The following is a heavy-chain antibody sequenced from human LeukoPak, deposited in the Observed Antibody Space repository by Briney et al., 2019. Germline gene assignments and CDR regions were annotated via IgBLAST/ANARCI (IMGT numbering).Heavy chain of an antibody. J-gene: IGHJ6*02. D-gene: IGHD3-16*01. CDR2: INHNGNVN. V-gene: IGHV3-7*03. CDR1: GFTVSSNY. CDR3: ARGGGLDV. Sequence: QSGGSLRLSCAASGFTVSSNYMNWARQAPGKGLEWVASINHNGNVNYYVDSVKGRFTISRDNAKNSLYLQMSNLRAEDTAVYFCARGGGLDVWGQGATVTVSS.